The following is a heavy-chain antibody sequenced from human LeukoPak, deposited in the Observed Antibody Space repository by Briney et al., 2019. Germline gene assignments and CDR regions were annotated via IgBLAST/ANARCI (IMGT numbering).Heavy chain of an antibody. J-gene: IGHJ4*02. CDR3: ARDRPTYYYDSNTPDY. CDR2: INSDGSST. D-gene: IGHD3-22*01. Sequence: PGGSLRLSCAASGSTFSSYWMHWVRQAPGKGLVWVSRINSDGSSTSYADSVKGRFTISRDNAKNTLYLQMNSLRAEDTAVYYCARDRPTYYYDSNTPDYWGQGTLVTVSS. CDR1: GSTFSSYW. V-gene: IGHV3-74*01.